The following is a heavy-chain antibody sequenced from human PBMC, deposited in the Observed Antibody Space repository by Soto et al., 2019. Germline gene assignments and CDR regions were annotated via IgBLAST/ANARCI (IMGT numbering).Heavy chain of an antibody. V-gene: IGHV1-18*04. J-gene: IGHJ4*02. CDR1: GYTFSSYG. D-gene: IGHD1-26*01. CDR3: ARGTVGATYY. CDR2: ISPYNGNT. Sequence: ASAKVSCKGTGYTFSSYGITWVRQAPGQGLEWMGWISPYNGNTNYAQKLQGRVTMTTDTSTSTAYMELRSLRSDDTAVYYCARGTVGATYYWGQGTQVTVSS.